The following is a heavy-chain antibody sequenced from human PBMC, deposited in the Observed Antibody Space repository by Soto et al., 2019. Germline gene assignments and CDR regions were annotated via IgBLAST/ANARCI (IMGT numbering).Heavy chain of an antibody. CDR1: GFTFSSFG. D-gene: IGHD1-1*01. CDR2: ISFDGSNK. J-gene: IGHJ6*02. CDR3: AKDTSKYSNNWPAYYGLDV. V-gene: IGHV3-30*18. Sequence: LRLSCAASGFTFSSFGMHWVRQAPGKGLEWVAVISFDGSNKYYADSVKGRFTISRDNSKNTLSLQMNSLKAEDTAVYYCAKDTSKYSNNWPAYYGLDVWGQGTTVTVSS.